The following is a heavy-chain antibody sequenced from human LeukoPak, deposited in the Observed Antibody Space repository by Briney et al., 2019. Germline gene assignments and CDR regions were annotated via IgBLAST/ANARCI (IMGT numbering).Heavy chain of an antibody. V-gene: IGHV1-18*01. CDR3: AREVGSAYYDSSGSFDY. Sequence: GASVKVSCKASSYTFTNYAFTWVRQAPGQGLEWMGWISAYNGNTNYAQKLQGRVTMTTDTSTSTAYMELRSLRSDDTAVYYCAREVGSAYYDSSGSFDYWGQGTLVTVSS. CDR2: ISAYNGNT. J-gene: IGHJ4*02. D-gene: IGHD3-22*01. CDR1: SYTFTNYA.